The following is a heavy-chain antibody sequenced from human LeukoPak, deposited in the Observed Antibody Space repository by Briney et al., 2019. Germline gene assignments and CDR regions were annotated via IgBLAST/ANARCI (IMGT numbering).Heavy chain of an antibody. CDR3: ARSMGAMIVEESGYFDY. D-gene: IGHD3-22*01. CDR1: GGSFSGYY. Sequence: PSETLSLTCAVYGGSFSGYYWSWIRQPPGKGLEWIGYIYYSGSTNYNPSLKSRVTISVDTSKNQFSLKLSSVTAADTAVYYCARSMGAMIVEESGYFDYWGQGTLVTVSS. J-gene: IGHJ4*02. V-gene: IGHV4-59*01. CDR2: IYYSGST.